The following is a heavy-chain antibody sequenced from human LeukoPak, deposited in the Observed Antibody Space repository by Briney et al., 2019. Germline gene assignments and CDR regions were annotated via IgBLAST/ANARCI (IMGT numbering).Heavy chain of an antibody. V-gene: IGHV4-34*01. CDR3: AITVAGSVGFDY. CDR2: INHSGST. D-gene: IGHD6-19*01. CDR1: GGPFSGYY. J-gene: IGHJ4*02. Sequence: SETLSLTCAVYGGPFSGYYWSWIRQPPGKGLEWIGEINHSGSTNYNPSLKSRVTISVDTSKNQFSLKLSSVTAADTAVYYCAITVAGSVGFDYWGQGTLVTVSS.